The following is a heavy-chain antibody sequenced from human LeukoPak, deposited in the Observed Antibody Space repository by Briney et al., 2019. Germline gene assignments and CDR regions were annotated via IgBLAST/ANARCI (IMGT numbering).Heavy chain of an antibody. D-gene: IGHD5-24*01. J-gene: IGHJ6*03. Sequence: TSETLSLACAVYGGSFSGYYWSWIRQPPGEGLEWIGEINHSGSTNYNPSLKSRVTISVDTSKNQFSLKLSSVTSAETAGDYFARDNLRVHYYNNMDIWGKGTTVTVS. CDR3: ARDNLRVHYYNNMDI. V-gene: IGHV4-34*01. CDR2: INHSGST. CDR1: GGSFSGYY.